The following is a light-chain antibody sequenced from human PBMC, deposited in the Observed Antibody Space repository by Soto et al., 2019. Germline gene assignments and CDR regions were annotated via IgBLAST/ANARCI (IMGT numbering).Light chain of an antibody. CDR3: QQYNNWPLT. J-gene: IGKJ4*01. CDR1: QSVSIN. Sequence: DIVLTQSPATLSLSPGERATLSCRASQSVSINLAWYQQKPGQAPRLLIYGASTRATGIPARFSGSGSGTEFTLTISSLQSEDFALYYCQQYNNWPLTFGGGTKVDIK. CDR2: GAS. V-gene: IGKV3-15*01.